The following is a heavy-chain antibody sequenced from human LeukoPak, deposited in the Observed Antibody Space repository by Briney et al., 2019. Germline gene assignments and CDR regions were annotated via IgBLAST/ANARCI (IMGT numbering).Heavy chain of an antibody. CDR2: TTPSGTT. J-gene: IGHJ4*02. CDR3: ASVRGGY. V-gene: IGHV3-69-1*01. Sequence: PGGSLRLSRAASGFTFIMHSINWVRQAPGKGLEWVSYTTPSGTTYYADSVKGRFSVSRDNGENSVYLLMNNLRAEDTAVYNCASVRGGYWGQGTLVAVSS. CDR1: GFTFIMHS. D-gene: IGHD3-16*01.